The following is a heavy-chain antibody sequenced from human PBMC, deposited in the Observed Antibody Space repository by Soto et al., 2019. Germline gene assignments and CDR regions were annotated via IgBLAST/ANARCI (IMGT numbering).Heavy chain of an antibody. V-gene: IGHV1-69*13. CDR1: GGTFSSYA. J-gene: IGHJ6*02. CDR3: ARAVAGYYYYYGMDV. D-gene: IGHD6-19*01. Sequence: ASVKVSCKASGGTFSSYAISWVRQAPGQGLEWMGGIIPIFDTANYAQKFQGRVTITADESTSTAYMELSSLRSEDTAVYYCARAVAGYYYYYGMDVWGQGTTVTVSS. CDR2: IIPIFDTA.